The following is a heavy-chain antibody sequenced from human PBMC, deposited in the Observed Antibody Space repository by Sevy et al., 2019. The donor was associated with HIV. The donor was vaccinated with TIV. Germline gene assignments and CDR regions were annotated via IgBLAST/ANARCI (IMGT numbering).Heavy chain of an antibody. CDR2: IYSGGST. Sequence: GSLRLSCAASGFIVSSNYMSWVRQAPGKGLEWVSVIYSGGSTYYADSVKGRFTISRDNSKNTLYLQMNSLRADDTAVYYCARDRNTAMVIGMDVWGQGTTVTVSS. D-gene: IGHD5-18*01. CDR3: ARDRNTAMVIGMDV. CDR1: GFIVSSNY. V-gene: IGHV3-53*01. J-gene: IGHJ6*02.